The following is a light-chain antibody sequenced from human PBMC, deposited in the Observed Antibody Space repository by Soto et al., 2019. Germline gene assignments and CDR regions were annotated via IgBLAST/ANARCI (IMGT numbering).Light chain of an antibody. CDR2: GAS. CDR1: QSVTSN. V-gene: IGKV3-15*01. Sequence: EIVITQSPSTLSVSPGERATLSCRASQSVTSNLAWYQQKPGQAPRLLIHGASTRATGIPARFSGSGSGTEFTLTITSLQSEDFAVYYCQQYGNSPITFGQGTRLEIK. J-gene: IGKJ5*01. CDR3: QQYGNSPIT.